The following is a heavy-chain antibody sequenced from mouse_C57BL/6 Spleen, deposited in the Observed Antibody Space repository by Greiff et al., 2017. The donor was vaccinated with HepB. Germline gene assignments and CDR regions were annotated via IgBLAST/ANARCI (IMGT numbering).Heavy chain of an antibody. CDR3: ARDWENYYGSSVAY. J-gene: IGHJ3*01. D-gene: IGHD1-1*01. Sequence: VQLQQPGAELVMPGASVKLSCKASGYTFTSYWMHWVKQRPGQGLEWIGEIAPSDSDTNYNQKFKGKSTLTVDKYSSTDYMQLSSLTSEDSAVYYCARDWENYYGSSVAYWGQGTLVTVSA. V-gene: IGHV1-69*01. CDR1: GYTFTSYW. CDR2: IAPSDSDT.